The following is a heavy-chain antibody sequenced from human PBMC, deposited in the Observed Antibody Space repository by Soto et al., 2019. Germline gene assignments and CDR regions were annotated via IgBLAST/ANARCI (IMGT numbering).Heavy chain of an antibody. CDR3: AKDRLSMVRGVPSDY. J-gene: IGHJ4*02. CDR2: ISGSGANT. D-gene: IGHD3-10*01. CDR1: GFTFSSYA. V-gene: IGHV3-23*01. Sequence: PGGSLRLSCAASGFTFSSYAMSWVRRAPGKGLEWVSTISGSGANTFYADSVKGRFTISRDNSKNTLYLQMNSLRAEDTAVYYFAKDRLSMVRGVPSDYWGQGTLLTVSS.